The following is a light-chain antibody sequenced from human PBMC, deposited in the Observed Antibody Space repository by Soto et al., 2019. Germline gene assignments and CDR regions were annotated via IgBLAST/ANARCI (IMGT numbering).Light chain of an antibody. J-gene: IGLJ3*02. CDR3: SSYTSSSTWV. CDR2: DVS. CDR1: SSDVGGYNY. V-gene: IGLV2-14*01. Sequence: QSALTQPASVSGSPGQSITISCTGTSSDVGGYNYVSWYQQHPGKAPKLMIYDVSNRPSGVSNRFSGSKSGNKASLTISGLQAEDEADYYCSSYTSSSTWVFCGGTKLTVL.